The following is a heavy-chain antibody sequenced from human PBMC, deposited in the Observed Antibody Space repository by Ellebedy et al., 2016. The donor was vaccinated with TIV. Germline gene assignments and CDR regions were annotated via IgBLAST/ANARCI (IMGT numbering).Heavy chain of an antibody. Sequence: MPSETLSLTCTVSGGSISSSSYYWGWIRQPPGKGLEWIGSIYYSGSTYYNPSLKSRVTISVDTSKNQFSLKLSSVTAADTAVYYCARSVYDFWSGYPQPRDEYYFDYWGQGTLVTVSS. CDR3: ARSVYDFWSGYPQPRDEYYFDY. D-gene: IGHD3-3*01. V-gene: IGHV4-39*01. CDR1: GGSISSSSYY. J-gene: IGHJ4*02. CDR2: IYYSGST.